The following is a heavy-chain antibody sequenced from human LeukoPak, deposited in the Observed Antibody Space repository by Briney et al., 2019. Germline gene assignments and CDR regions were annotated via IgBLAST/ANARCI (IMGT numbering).Heavy chain of an antibody. J-gene: IGHJ4*02. Sequence: SETLSLTCTVSGDSISSFYWSWIRQPAGKGLEWIGRIYSSGSTSYNPSLKSRVTISVDTSKNQFSLKLSSVTAADTAVYYCASIVAGSFDYWGQGTLVTVSS. CDR2: IYSSGST. CDR1: GDSISSFY. CDR3: ASIVAGSFDY. D-gene: IGHD2-15*01. V-gene: IGHV4-4*07.